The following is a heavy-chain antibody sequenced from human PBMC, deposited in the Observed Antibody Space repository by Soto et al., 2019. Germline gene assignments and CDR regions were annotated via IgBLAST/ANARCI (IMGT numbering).Heavy chain of an antibody. CDR2: ISAYNGNT. V-gene: IGHV1-18*01. Sequence: QVQLVQSGAEVKKPGASVKVSCKASGYTFTSYGISWVRQAPGQGLEWMGWISAYNGNTNYAQKLQGRVTMTTDTSTTTAYMALRSLRSAATAVYYFATVRIVGATSPWVTWGQGTLVTVSS. CDR1: GYTFTSYG. J-gene: IGHJ5*02. D-gene: IGHD1-26*01. CDR3: ATVRIVGATSPWVT.